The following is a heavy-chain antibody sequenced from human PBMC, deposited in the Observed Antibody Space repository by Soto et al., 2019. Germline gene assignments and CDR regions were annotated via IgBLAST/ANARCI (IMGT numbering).Heavy chain of an antibody. V-gene: IGHV3-9*01. Sequence: GGSLRLSCAASGFTFDDYAMHWVRQTPGKGLEWVSGITWNNGSIAYADSVKGRFTISRDNAKNSLYLQMNSLRPEDTALYYCAKDFFPLIWFGELLEGYGMDVWGQGTTVTV. D-gene: IGHD3-10*01. CDR1: GFTFDDYA. J-gene: IGHJ6*02. CDR2: ITWNNGSI. CDR3: AKDFFPLIWFGELLEGYGMDV.